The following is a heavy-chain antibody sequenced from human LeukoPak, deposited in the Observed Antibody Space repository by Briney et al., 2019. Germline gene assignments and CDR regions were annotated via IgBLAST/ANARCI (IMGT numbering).Heavy chain of an antibody. J-gene: IGHJ6*02. D-gene: IGHD3-3*01. CDR3: AKVLRFLEWSLPLYGMDV. CDR1: GFTFSSYG. V-gene: IGHV3-30*18. Sequence: GRSLRLSCAASGFTFSSYGMHWVRQAPGKGLEWVAVISYDGSNKYYADSVTGRFTISRDNSKNTLYLQMNSLRAEDTAVYYCAKVLRFLEWSLPLYGMDVWGQGTTVTVSS. CDR2: ISYDGSNK.